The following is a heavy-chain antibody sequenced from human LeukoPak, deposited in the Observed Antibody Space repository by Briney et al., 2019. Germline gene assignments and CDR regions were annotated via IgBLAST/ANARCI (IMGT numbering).Heavy chain of an antibody. CDR2: INHSGST. Sequence: SETLSLTCAVYGGSFSGYYWSWIRQPPGKGLEWIGEINHSGSTNYNPSLESRVTISVDTSKNQFSLKLSSVTAADTAVYYCARAVGSGSALFGYWGQGTLVTVSS. CDR3: ARAVGSGSALFGY. D-gene: IGHD3-10*01. V-gene: IGHV4-34*01. J-gene: IGHJ4*02. CDR1: GGSFSGYY.